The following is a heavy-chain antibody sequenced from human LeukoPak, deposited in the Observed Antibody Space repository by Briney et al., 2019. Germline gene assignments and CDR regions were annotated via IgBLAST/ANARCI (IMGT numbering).Heavy chain of an antibody. J-gene: IGHJ6*03. V-gene: IGHV3-53*01. CDR2: IYSGGST. Sequence: GGSLRLSCAASGFTVSSNYMSWVRQAPGKGLEWVSVIYSGGSTYYADSVKGRFTISRDNSKNTLYLQMNSLRAEDTAVYYCASGGVPAAHYYYMDVWGKGTTVTVSS. CDR1: GFTVSSNY. D-gene: IGHD2-2*01. CDR3: ASGGVPAAHYYYMDV.